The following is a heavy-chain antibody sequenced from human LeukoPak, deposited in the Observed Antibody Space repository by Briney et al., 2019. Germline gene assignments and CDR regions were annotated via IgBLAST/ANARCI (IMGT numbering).Heavy chain of an antibody. Sequence: SETLSLTCTVSGGSISSHSYYWSWIRQPAGKGLEWIGRIYISERTNYNPSLKSRVTISVDTSKNQFSPKLSSVTAADTAVYYCASMKYYYYMDVWGKGTTVTVSS. CDR1: GGSISSHSYY. CDR3: ASMKYYYYMDV. CDR2: IYISERT. V-gene: IGHV4-61*02. J-gene: IGHJ6*03.